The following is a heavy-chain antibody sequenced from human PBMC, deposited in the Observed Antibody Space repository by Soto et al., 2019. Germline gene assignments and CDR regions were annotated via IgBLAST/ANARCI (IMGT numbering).Heavy chain of an antibody. CDR3: ARGECSSHYCFTRWALAI. J-gene: IGHJ3*02. CDR1: GGSFSGYY. CDR2: INHSGST. V-gene: IGHV4-34*01. Sequence: QVQLQQWGAGLLKPSETLSLTCAVYGGSFSGYYWTWIRQTPGKGLEWIGEINHSGSTNYKPSLKSRVSISADTSKKQFSLNLTSVTAADTAVYYCARGECSSHYCFTRWALAIRGQGTVGTVSS. D-gene: IGHD2-2*01.